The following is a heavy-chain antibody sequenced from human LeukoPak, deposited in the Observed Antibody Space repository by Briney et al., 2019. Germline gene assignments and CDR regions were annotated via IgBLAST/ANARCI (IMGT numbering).Heavy chain of an antibody. CDR1: GYTFTSYD. V-gene: IGHV1-8*03. Sequence: GASVKVSCKASGYTFTSYDINWVRQATGQGLEWMGWMNPNSGNTGYAQKFQGRVTITRNTSISTAYMELSSLRSEDTAVYYCAKIDRQYCSRSSCYALDYWGQGTQVTVSS. J-gene: IGHJ4*02. CDR2: MNPNSGNT. D-gene: IGHD2-2*01. CDR3: AKIDRQYCSRSSCYALDY.